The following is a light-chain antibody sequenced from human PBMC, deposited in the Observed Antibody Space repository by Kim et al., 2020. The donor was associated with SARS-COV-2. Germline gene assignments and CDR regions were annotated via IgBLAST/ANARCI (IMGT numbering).Light chain of an antibody. CDR3: QAWDISTLV. Sequence: VSPGQTARITCSGDKLGDKYASWYQQKPGQSPVLVMYQNKKRPSGIPERFSGSNSGNTATLIISGTQAMDEADYYCQAWDISTLVFGGGTKLTVL. V-gene: IGLV3-1*01. CDR1: KLGDKY. J-gene: IGLJ2*01. CDR2: QNK.